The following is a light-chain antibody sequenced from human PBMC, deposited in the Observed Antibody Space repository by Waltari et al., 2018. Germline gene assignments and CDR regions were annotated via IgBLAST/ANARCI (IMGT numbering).Light chain of an antibody. CDR1: PSVSSSY. J-gene: IGKJ1*01. Sequence: ELVFTQSPGTLSLSPGARATLSCRASPSVSSSYLAWYQQKPGQAPRLLIYGASSRATGIPDRFSGSGSGTDFTLTISRLEPEDFAVYYCQQYGSPSWTFGQGTKVEIK. CDR3: QQYGSPSWT. CDR2: GAS. V-gene: IGKV3-20*01.